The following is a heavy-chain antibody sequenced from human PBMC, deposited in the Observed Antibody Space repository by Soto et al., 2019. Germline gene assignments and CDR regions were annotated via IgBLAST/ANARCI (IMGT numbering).Heavy chain of an antibody. Sequence: GGSLRLSCAASGFTFSSYGMHWVRQAPGKGLEWVAVIWYDGSNKYYADSVKGRFTISRDNSKNTLYLQMNSLRAEDTAVYYCARGPGGYRGYSGYDTAGIRADAFDIWGQGTMVTVSS. J-gene: IGHJ3*02. D-gene: IGHD5-12*01. CDR3: ARGPGGYRGYSGYDTAGIRADAFDI. CDR1: GFTFSSYG. V-gene: IGHV3-33*01. CDR2: IWYDGSNK.